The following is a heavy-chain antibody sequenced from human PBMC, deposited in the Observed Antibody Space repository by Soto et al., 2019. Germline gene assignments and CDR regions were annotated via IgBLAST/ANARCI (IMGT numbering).Heavy chain of an antibody. V-gene: IGHV4-4*02. CDR1: GGSISSSNW. CDR2: VYHSGST. J-gene: IGHJ4*02. Sequence: QVQLQESGPGLVKPSGTLSLTCAVSGGSISSSNWWSWVRQPPGKGLEWIGEVYHSGSTNYNPSLKSRVTISVDMSKNQFNLKLSAVTAADTAVYYCARVPIAIFGVVTTAFDYWGQGTLVTVSS. D-gene: IGHD3-3*01. CDR3: ARVPIAIFGVVTTAFDY.